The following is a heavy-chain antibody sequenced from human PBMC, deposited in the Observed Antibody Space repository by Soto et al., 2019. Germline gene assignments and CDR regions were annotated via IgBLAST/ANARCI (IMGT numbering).Heavy chain of an antibody. D-gene: IGHD3-3*01. V-gene: IGHV4-31*02. Sequence: SETLSLTCTVSGGSISSGGYYWSWIRQHPGKGLEWIGYIYYSGSTYYNPSLKSRVTISVDTSKNQFSLKLSSVTAADTAVYYCARDFLQSQYYSYDGMDVWGQGTTVTVSS. J-gene: IGHJ6*02. CDR1: GGSISSGGYY. CDR3: ARDFLQSQYYSYDGMDV. CDR2: IYYSGST.